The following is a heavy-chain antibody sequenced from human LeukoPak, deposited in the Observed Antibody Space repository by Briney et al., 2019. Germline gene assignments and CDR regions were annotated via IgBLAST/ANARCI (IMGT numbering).Heavy chain of an antibody. Sequence: SVKVSCKASGGTFSSYAISWVRQAPGQGLEWMGGIIPIFGTANYAQKFQGRVTITADESTSTAYMELSSLRSEDTAVYYCARVPPGYYYYYYMDVWGKGTTVTVSS. CDR2: IIPIFGTA. J-gene: IGHJ6*03. V-gene: IGHV1-69*13. CDR1: GGTFSSYA. CDR3: ARVPPGYYYYYYMDV.